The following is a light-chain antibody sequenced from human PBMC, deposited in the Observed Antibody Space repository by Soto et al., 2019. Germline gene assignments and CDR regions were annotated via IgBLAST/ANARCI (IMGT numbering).Light chain of an antibody. CDR3: QQYYNWPPYT. V-gene: IGKV3-15*01. Sequence: IVMTQSPATLSVSPGERVTLSRRASETVRTNLAWFQQNPGQTPRLLIFGASTRATGVPTRFTGSGSETEFTLTIDSLQSEDLAVYYCQQYYNWPPYTFGQGTKVDIK. CDR2: GAS. J-gene: IGKJ2*01. CDR1: ETVRTN.